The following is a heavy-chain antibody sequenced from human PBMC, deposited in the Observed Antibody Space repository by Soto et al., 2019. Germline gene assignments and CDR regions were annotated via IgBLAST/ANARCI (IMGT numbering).Heavy chain of an antibody. CDR1: GGTFSSYT. V-gene: IGHV1-69*02. Sequence: GASVKVSCKASGGTFSSYTISWVRQAPGQGLEWMGRIIPILGIANYAQKFQGRVTITADKSTSTAYMELSSLRSEDTAVYYCARRAGLRFLEWAPPRGYGMDVWGQGTTVTVSS. CDR3: ARRAGLRFLEWAPPRGYGMDV. D-gene: IGHD3-3*01. J-gene: IGHJ6*02. CDR2: IIPILGIA.